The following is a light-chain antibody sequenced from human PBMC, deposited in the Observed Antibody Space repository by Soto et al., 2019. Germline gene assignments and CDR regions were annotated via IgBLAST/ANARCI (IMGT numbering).Light chain of an antibody. CDR2: GAS. CDR1: QSVDRNY. Sequence: IVLTQAPGTLSLSPGAKPTLSCMAIQSVDRNYLAWYQHKPGQAPRLLIYGASTRATGIPDRFSGSVSGTDFTLTISRLEPEDFAVYYCHQYGLAAPYTFGPGTKVDIK. J-gene: IGKJ3*01. CDR3: HQYGLAAPYT. V-gene: IGKV3-20*01.